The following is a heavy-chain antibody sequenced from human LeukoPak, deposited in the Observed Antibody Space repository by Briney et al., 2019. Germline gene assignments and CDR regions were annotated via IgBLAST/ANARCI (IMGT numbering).Heavy chain of an antibody. Sequence: SQTLSLTCSVSGDSIRSGTYYWSWIRQPAGKGLEWIGRIYASGSTSYNPSLKSRVTISVDTSKNQFSLKLTSVTAADTAVYYCARGGGAPRIDYWGQGTLVTVSS. CDR3: ARGGGAPRIDY. D-gene: IGHD3-10*01. CDR1: GDSIRSGTYY. CDR2: IYASGST. J-gene: IGHJ4*02. V-gene: IGHV4-61*02.